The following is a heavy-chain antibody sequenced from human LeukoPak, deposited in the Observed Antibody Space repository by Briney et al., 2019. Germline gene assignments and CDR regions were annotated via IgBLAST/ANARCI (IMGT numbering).Heavy chain of an antibody. CDR1: GFTFSSYA. CDR2: VSSSSSYI. CDR3: ARKDIVDN. D-gene: IGHD5-12*01. V-gene: IGHV3-21*01. Sequence: PGGSLRLSCAASGFTFSSYAMSWVRQAPGKGLEWVSSVSSSSSYIYYADSVKGRFTISRDNAKNSLYLQMNSLRAEDTAVYYCARKDIVDNWGQGTLVTVSS. J-gene: IGHJ4*02.